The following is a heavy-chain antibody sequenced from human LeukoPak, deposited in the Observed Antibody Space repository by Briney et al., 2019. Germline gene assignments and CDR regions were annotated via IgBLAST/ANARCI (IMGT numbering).Heavy chain of an antibody. D-gene: IGHD3-10*01. Sequence: SETLSLTCTVSDGSISSSSYYWGWIRQPPGKGLEWIGSIYYSGSTYYNPSLKSRVTISVDTSKNQFSLKLSSVTAADTAVYYCARLNGSGSYLRPYYYYYYMDVWGKGTTVTISS. J-gene: IGHJ6*03. CDR1: DGSISSSSYY. CDR3: ARLNGSGSYLRPYYYYYYMDV. CDR2: IYYSGST. V-gene: IGHV4-39*07.